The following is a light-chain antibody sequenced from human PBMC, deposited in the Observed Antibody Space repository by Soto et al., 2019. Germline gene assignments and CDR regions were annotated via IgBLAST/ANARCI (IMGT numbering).Light chain of an antibody. V-gene: IGLV2-14*01. CDR3: SSYTSSSTLI. Sequence: QSALTQPASVSGSPGKSITISCTGTSSDVGGYNYVSWYQQHPGKAPKLMIYDVVNRPSRVSNRFSGSKSGNTASLTISGLQAEDEADYYCSSYTSSSTLIFGGGTKLTVL. CDR2: DVV. CDR1: SSDVGGYNY. J-gene: IGLJ2*01.